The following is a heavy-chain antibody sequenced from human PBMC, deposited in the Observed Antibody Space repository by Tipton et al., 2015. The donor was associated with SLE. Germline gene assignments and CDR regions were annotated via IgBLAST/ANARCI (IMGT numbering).Heavy chain of an antibody. J-gene: IGHJ6*02. CDR1: GGSISRYY. CDR3: ARDERVVIPRAFISFSGMDV. Sequence: TLSLTCTVSGGSISRYYWSWIRQSPGKGLEWIGHIYDFGKTNYNPSLKSRITMSLDRSRNQFSLRLPYVTAADSARYYCARDERVVIPRAFISFSGMDVWGPGTTVTVSS. CDR2: IYDFGKT. D-gene: IGHD3-16*02. V-gene: IGHV4-59*01.